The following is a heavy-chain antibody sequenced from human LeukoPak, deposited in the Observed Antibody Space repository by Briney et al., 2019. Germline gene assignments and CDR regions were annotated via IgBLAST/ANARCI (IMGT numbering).Heavy chain of an antibody. CDR2: INHSGST. D-gene: IGHD1-1*01. V-gene: IGHV4-34*01. J-gene: IGHJ4*02. Sequence: SETLSLTCAVYGGSFSGYYWSWIRQPPGKGLEWIGEINHSGSTNYNPSLKSRVTISIDTSKNQLSLQLTSVTAADTAVYYCARVTDWNDLDYWGPGTLVTVSS. CDR1: GGSFSGYY. CDR3: ARVTDWNDLDY.